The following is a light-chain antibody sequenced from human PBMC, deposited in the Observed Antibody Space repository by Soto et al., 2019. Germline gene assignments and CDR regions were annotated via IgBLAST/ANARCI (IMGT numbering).Light chain of an antibody. V-gene: IGLV2-14*01. CDR3: GSYTSSSTLYV. CDR2: DVS. Sequence: QSALTQPASVSGSPGQSITISCTGTSSDVGGSNYVSWYQQHPGKALKLMIYDVSNRPSGVSNRFSGSKSGNTASLTISGLQAEDEADYYCGSYTSSSTLYVFGTGTKLTVL. CDR1: SSDVGGSNY. J-gene: IGLJ1*01.